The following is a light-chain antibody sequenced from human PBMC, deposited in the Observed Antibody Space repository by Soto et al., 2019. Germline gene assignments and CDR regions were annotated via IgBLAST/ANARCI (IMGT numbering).Light chain of an antibody. Sequence: QSVLTQAPSASGTPGQRVAISCSGSNSNIGINYVCWYQQLPGTAPKLLIYRNNQRPSGVPDRFSASKSGASASLAISGLRSEDEAEYYCAVWDDNLSGGLFGGGTKVTVL. CDR1: NSNIGINY. CDR2: RNN. V-gene: IGLV1-47*01. CDR3: AVWDDNLSGGL. J-gene: IGLJ3*02.